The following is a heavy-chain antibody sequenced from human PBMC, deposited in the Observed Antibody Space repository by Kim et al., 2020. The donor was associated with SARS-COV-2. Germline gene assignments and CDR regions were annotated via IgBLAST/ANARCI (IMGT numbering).Heavy chain of an antibody. V-gene: IGHV3-48*02. J-gene: IGHJ4*02. CDR3: ARDPWIGWSGYCSGGSCDKFDY. CDR2: ISSSSSTI. D-gene: IGHD2-15*01. CDR1: GFTFSSYS. Sequence: GGSLRLSCAASGFTFSSYSMNWVRQAPGKGLEWVSYISSSSSTIYYVDSVKGRFTISRDNAKNSLYLQMNSLRDEDTAVYYCARDPWIGWSGYCSGGSCDKFDYWGQGTLVTVSS.